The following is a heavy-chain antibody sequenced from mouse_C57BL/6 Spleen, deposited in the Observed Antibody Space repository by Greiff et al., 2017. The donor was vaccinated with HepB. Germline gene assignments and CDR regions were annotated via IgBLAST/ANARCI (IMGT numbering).Heavy chain of an antibody. D-gene: IGHD1-1*01. CDR1: GYTFTSYW. Sequence: QVQLQQPGAELVKPGASVKLSCKASGYTFTSYWMHWVKQRPGQGLEWIGMIHPNSGSTNYNEKFKSKATLTVDKSSSTAYMQLSSLTSEDSAVYYCARSNYEDWFAYWGQGTLVTVSA. CDR2: IHPNSGST. CDR3: ARSNYEDWFAY. V-gene: IGHV1-64*01. J-gene: IGHJ3*01.